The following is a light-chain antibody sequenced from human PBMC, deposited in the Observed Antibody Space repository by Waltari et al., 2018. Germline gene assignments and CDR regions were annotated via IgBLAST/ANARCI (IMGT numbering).Light chain of an antibody. CDR1: QSVSSRY. CDR3: QQYGSLPTT. CDR2: GAS. V-gene: IGKV3-20*01. J-gene: IGKJ1*01. Sequence: EIVLTQSPGTLSLSPGERATLSCRGSQSVSSRYLAWYQQKPGQAPRLLSYGASSRATGIPDRFSGSGSGTDFTLTISRLEPEDFAVYYCQQYGSLPTTFGQGTKVEIK.